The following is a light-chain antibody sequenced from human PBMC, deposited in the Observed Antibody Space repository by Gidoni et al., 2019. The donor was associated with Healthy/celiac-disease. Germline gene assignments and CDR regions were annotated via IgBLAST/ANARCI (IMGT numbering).Light chain of an antibody. Sequence: DIQMPKSPSTLSASVGDRVTITCRASQSISSWLAWYQQKPGKAPKLLIYDASSLESGVPSRFSGSGSGTEFTLTISSLQPDDFATYYCQQYNSYSLTFGGGTKVEIK. CDR2: DAS. V-gene: IGKV1-5*01. CDR1: QSISSW. J-gene: IGKJ4*01. CDR3: QQYNSYSLT.